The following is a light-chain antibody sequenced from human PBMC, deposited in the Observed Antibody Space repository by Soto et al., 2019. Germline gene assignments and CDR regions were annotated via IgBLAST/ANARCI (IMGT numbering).Light chain of an antibody. CDR2: DVS. V-gene: IGLV2-14*01. CDR3: SSYTSSSTDV. Sequence: QSALTQPASVSGSPGQSITISCTGTSSDVGFSNYVFWYQQHPGKAPKLIISDVSTRPSGVSNRFSGSKSGNTASLNISGLQAEDEADYYCSSYTSSSTDVFGTGTKVTVL. CDR1: SSDVGFSNY. J-gene: IGLJ1*01.